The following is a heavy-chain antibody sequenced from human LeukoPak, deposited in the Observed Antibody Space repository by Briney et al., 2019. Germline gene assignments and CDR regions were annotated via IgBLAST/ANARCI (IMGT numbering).Heavy chain of an antibody. CDR1: GGSISSGGYF. CDR2: IYHSGST. V-gene: IGHV4-30-2*01. J-gene: IGHJ2*01. Sequence: SETLSLTCTVSGGSISSGGYFWSWIRQAPGKGLEYIGYIYHSGSTYYNPSLKSRVTISEDWSKNQFSMQLTSVTAADAAVYYCARSAYYDILTGYYPVNWYFDLWGRGTLVTVSS. D-gene: IGHD3-9*01. CDR3: ARSAYYDILTGYYPVNWYFDL.